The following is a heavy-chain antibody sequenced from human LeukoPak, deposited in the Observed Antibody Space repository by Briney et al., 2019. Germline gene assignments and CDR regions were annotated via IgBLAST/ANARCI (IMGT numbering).Heavy chain of an antibody. CDR3: ARRYVERVGRRFDP. D-gene: IGHD1-1*01. V-gene: IGHV1-8*01. CDR2: MNPDSGNT. CDR1: GYTFTSYD. Sequence: ASVKVSCKASGYTFTSYDINWVRQATGQGLGWMGWMNPDSGNTGYAQRFQGRVTMTRNTSITTAYMELSSLRSEDTAVYYCARRYVERVGRRFDPWGQGTLVTVSS. J-gene: IGHJ5*02.